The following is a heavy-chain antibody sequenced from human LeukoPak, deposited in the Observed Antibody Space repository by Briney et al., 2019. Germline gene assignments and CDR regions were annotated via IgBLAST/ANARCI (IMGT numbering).Heavy chain of an antibody. Sequence: GGSLRLSCAASGFTFSSYAMSWVRQAPGKGLEWVSAISGSGGSTYYADSVKGRFTIYRDNSKNTLYLQMNSLRAEDTAVYYCAKEILGYSSSWYYFDYWGQGTLVTVSS. CDR2: ISGSGGST. J-gene: IGHJ4*02. D-gene: IGHD6-13*01. CDR3: AKEILGYSSSWYYFDY. V-gene: IGHV3-23*01. CDR1: GFTFSSYA.